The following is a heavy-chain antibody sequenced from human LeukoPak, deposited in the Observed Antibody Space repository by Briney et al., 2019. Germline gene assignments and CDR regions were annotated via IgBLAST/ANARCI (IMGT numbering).Heavy chain of an antibody. CDR3: ATSSLSPN. CDR2: INPKSGDT. D-gene: IGHD3-16*01. Sequence: ASVKVSCKASGYTFTGYYIYWVRQAPGQGPEWMGWINPKSGDTNYAQKFQGRVTITRDTSISTAYMELSRLTSDDTAVYYCATSSLSPNWGQGSLVTVSS. V-gene: IGHV1-2*02. CDR1: GYTFTGYY. J-gene: IGHJ4*02.